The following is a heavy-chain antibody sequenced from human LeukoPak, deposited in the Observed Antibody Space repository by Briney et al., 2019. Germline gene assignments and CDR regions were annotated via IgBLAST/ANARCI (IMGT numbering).Heavy chain of an antibody. Sequence: GGSLRLSCAASGFTFSTYSMNWVRLDPGTGLERVSSISGSSIYVYYADSVKGRFTISRDNAKNSLYLQMNSLRAEDTAVYYCARDPPYYDSSGYYYDYWGQGTLVTVSS. V-gene: IGHV3-21*01. D-gene: IGHD3-22*01. CDR3: ARDPPYYDSSGYYYDY. CDR2: ISGSSIYV. J-gene: IGHJ4*02. CDR1: GFTFSTYS.